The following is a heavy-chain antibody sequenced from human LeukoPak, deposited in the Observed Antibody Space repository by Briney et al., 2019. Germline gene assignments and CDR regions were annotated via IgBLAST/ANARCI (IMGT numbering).Heavy chain of an antibody. Sequence: ASVKVSCKASGYTFTSYAVHWVRQAPGQRLEWMGWINIGNGDTKYSQTFQGRVTITRDTFASTAYMELSSLRSEDTAVYYCARDSSGCEDYYFDYWGQGTLVTVSS. CDR3: ARDSSGCEDYYFDY. CDR2: INIGNGDT. V-gene: IGHV1-3*04. J-gene: IGHJ4*02. D-gene: IGHD6-19*01. CDR1: GYTFTSYA.